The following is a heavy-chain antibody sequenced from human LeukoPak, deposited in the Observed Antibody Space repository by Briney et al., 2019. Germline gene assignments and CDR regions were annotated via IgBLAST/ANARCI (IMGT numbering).Heavy chain of an antibody. D-gene: IGHD6-13*01. Sequence: GGSLRLSCAASGFTFSRYGMHWVRQAPGKGLEWVAVISYDGSNKYYADSVKGRFTISRDNSKNTLYLQMNSLRAEDTAVYYCAKSSSSWYYGYWGQGTLVTVSS. CDR3: AKSSSSWYYGY. CDR2: ISYDGSNK. J-gene: IGHJ4*02. V-gene: IGHV3-30*18. CDR1: GFTFSRYG.